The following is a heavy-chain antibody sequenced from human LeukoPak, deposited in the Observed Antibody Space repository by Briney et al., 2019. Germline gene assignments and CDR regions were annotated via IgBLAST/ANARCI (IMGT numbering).Heavy chain of an antibody. V-gene: IGHV3-7*05. CDR1: GFPFSNYW. J-gene: IGHJ4*02. CDR2: IKEDGSQK. CDR3: ARGLPRIGAFFDY. Sequence: GGALRLSCAASGFPFSNYWMSWVRQAPGKGLEWVASIKEDGSQKYYVDSVKGRFTISRDNTKNSLYLQMNFLRAEDTAVYYCARGLPRIGAFFDYWGQGAPVTVSS.